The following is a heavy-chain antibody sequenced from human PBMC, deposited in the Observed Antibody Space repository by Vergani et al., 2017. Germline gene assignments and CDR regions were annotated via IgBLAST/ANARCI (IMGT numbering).Heavy chain of an antibody. CDR2: IRSDESRR. D-gene: IGHD2-15*01. CDR3: AKEGGGYCSGGTCYPEY. Sequence: QVQLVESVGGVVQPGGSLRLSCAASGFTFNSYGMHWVRPAPGTGLEWVASIRSDESRRYYGDSMEGPFTISRDNSKTTLYLQMKSLRPEDTAVYYCAKEGGGYCSGGTCYPEYWGQGTLVIVSS. J-gene: IGHJ4*02. V-gene: IGHV3-30*02. CDR1: GFTFNSYG.